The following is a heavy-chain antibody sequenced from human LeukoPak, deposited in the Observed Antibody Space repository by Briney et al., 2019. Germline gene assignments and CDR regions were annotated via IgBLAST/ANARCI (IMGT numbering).Heavy chain of an antibody. Sequence: PGRSLRLSCAASGFTFRGYGMHWVRQAPGKGLEWVAVISYDGSNKYYADSVKGRFTISRDNSQNTLYLQMNSLRAEDTSVYYCAKDWYYDSSGYSLTFDSWGQGTLVTVSS. CDR3: AKDWYYDSSGYSLTFDS. V-gene: IGHV3-30*18. D-gene: IGHD3-22*01. CDR1: GFTFRGYG. J-gene: IGHJ4*02. CDR2: ISYDGSNK.